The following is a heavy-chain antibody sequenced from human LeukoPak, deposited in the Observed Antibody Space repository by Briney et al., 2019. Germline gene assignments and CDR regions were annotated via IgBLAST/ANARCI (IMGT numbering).Heavy chain of an antibody. V-gene: IGHV3-21*01. CDR1: GFTFSSYS. Sequence: GGSLRLSCAASGFTFSSYSMNWVRQAPGKGLEWVSSIGTTSSTHICYADSVKGRFTISRDNAKNSLYLQMNSLRGEDTAVYYCAREGPVDCSSTSCYADYWGQGTLVTVSS. D-gene: IGHD2-2*01. J-gene: IGHJ4*02. CDR3: AREGPVDCSSTSCYADY. CDR2: IGTTSSTHI.